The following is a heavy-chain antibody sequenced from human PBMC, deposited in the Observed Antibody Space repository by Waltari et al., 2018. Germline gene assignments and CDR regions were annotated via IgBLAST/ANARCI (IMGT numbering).Heavy chain of an antibody. V-gene: IGHV3-53*01. J-gene: IGHJ4*02. CDR1: GFAVNSVY. CDR3: ARSAITGATLGDY. Sequence: CAVSGFAVNSVYMSWVRQVPGKGLEWVLVIYRDGTTSYANSVKGRFTVSRDISKNTLYLQMNSLRAEDAAVYYCARSAITGATLGDYWGLGTLVTVSS. D-gene: IGHD1-26*01. CDR2: IYRDGTT.